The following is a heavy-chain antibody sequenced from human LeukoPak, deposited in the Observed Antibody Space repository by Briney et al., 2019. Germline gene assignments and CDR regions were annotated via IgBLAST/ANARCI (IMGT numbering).Heavy chain of an antibody. CDR1: GFIFSDYY. CDR2: ISSSSGSTM. J-gene: IGHJ4*02. Sequence: GGSLRLSCAASGFIFSDYYMSWIRQAPGKGLEWVSYISSSSGSTMYYADSVKGRFTISRDNAKNSLYLQMNSLRAEDTAVYYCARAVAAAGTGFDYWGQGTLVTVSS. CDR3: ARAVAAAGTGFDY. V-gene: IGHV3-11*04. D-gene: IGHD6-13*01.